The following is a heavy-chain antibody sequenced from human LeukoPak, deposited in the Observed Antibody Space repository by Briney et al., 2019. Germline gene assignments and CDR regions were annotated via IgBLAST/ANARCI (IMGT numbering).Heavy chain of an antibody. V-gene: IGHV4-59*01. J-gene: IGHJ4*02. CDR3: ARSVRDDILTGCDY. D-gene: IGHD3-9*01. CDR2: IYYSGSS. CDR1: GCSISSYS. Sequence: SETLCLTCTASGCSISSYSWSWIRQPPGKGLEWVGYIYYSGSSNYNPSLMSRVTISVDTSKNQFSLKLSSVTAADTAVYYCARSVRDDILTGCDYWGQGTLVTVSS.